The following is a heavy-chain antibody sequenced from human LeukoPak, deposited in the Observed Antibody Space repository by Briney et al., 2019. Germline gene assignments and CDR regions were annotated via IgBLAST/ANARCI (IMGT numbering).Heavy chain of an antibody. V-gene: IGHV4-34*01. CDR2: INHSGST. D-gene: IGHD3-10*01. CDR3: ARGTMVRGVIILKKYYYYYMDV. CDR1: GGSFSGYY. J-gene: IGHJ6*03. Sequence: SETLSLTCAVYGGSFSGYYWSWIRQPPGKGLEWIGEINHSGSTNYNPSLKSRVTISVDTSNNQFSLKLSSVTAADTAVYYCARGTMVRGVIILKKYYYYYMDVWGKGTTVTVSS.